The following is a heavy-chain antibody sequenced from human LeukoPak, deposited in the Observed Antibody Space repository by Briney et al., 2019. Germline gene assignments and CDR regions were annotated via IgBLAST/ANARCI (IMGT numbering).Heavy chain of an antibody. CDR3: ARDLWSSSSGSYFDY. D-gene: IGHD6-6*01. Sequence: SQTLSLTCTVSGGSISSGGYYWSWLRQHPGKGLEWLGYIYYSGSTYYNPSLKSRVTISVDTSKNQFSLKLSSVTAADTAVYYCARDLWSSSSGSYFDYWGQGTLVTVSS. CDR1: GGSISSGGYY. CDR2: IYYSGST. J-gene: IGHJ4*02. V-gene: IGHV4-31*03.